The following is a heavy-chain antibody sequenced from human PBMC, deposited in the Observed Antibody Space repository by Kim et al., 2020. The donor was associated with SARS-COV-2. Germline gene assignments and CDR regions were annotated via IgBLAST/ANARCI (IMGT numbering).Heavy chain of an antibody. D-gene: IGHD6-13*01. CDR2: ISYDGSNK. Sequence: GGSLRLSCAASGFTFSSYAMHWVRQAPGKGLEWVAVISYDGSNKYYADSVKGRFPISRDNSKNTLYLQMNSLRAEDTAVYYCARDLSGAAANSPGSWGQGTLVTVSS. J-gene: IGHJ4*02. CDR3: ARDLSGAAANSPGS. V-gene: IGHV3-30-3*01. CDR1: GFTFSSYA.